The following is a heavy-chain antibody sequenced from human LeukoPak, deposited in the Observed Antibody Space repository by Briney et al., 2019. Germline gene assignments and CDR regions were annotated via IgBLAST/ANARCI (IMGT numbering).Heavy chain of an antibody. CDR1: GFTFSSYS. V-gene: IGHV3-21*01. CDR3: AREATTVTIFDY. J-gene: IGHJ4*02. CDR2: ISSSSSYI. Sequence: PGGSLRLSCAASGFTFSSYSMNWVRQAPGKGLEWVSSISSSSSYIYYADSVKGRFTISRDNAKNSLYLQMNSLRAEDTAVYYCAREATTVTIFDYWGQGTLVTVPS. D-gene: IGHD4-17*01.